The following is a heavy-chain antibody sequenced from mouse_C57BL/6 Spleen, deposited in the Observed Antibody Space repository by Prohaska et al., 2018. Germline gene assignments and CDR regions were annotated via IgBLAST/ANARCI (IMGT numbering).Heavy chain of an antibody. CDR1: GYSITSGYY. J-gene: IGHJ4*01. CDR2: ISYDGSN. CDR3: ARTYGNYGYAMDY. Sequence: VKPSQSLSLTCSVTGYSITSGYYWNWIRQFPGNKLEWMGYISYDGSNNYNPSLKNRISITRDTSKNQFFLKLNSVTTEDTATYYCARTYGNYGYAMDYWGQGTSVTVSS. D-gene: IGHD2-1*01. V-gene: IGHV3-6*01.